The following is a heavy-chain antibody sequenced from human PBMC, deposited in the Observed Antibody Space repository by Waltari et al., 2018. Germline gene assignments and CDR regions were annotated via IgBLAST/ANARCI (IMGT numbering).Heavy chain of an antibody. CDR2: INHSGST. J-gene: IGHJ4*02. D-gene: IGHD6-19*01. CDR1: GGSFSGYY. Sequence: QVQLQQWGAGLLKPSETLSLTCAVYGGSFSGYYWSWIRQPPGKGLEWIGEINHSGSTNYHPSLNSRVTISVDTSKNQFSLKLSSVTAADTAVYYCAGSSGWYVPTFDYWGQGTLVTVSS. CDR3: AGSSGWYVPTFDY. V-gene: IGHV4-34*01.